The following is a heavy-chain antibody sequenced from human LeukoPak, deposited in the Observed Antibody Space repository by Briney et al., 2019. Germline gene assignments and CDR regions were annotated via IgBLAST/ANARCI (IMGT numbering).Heavy chain of an antibody. CDR2: INPNSGGT. CDR3: ARGRAGFDGFDF. D-gene: IGHD3-9*01. CDR1: GYTFTGYY. J-gene: IGHJ3*01. V-gene: IGHV1-2*02. Sequence: ASVKVSCKASGYTFTGYYMHWVRQAPGQGLEWMGWINPNSGGTNYAQKFQGRVTMTRDTSIRTAYMDLSGLRSDDTAVFYCARGRAGFDGFDFWGQGTMVNVSS.